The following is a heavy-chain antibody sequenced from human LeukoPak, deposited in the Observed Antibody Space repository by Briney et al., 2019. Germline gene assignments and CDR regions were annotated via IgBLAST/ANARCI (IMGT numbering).Heavy chain of an antibody. J-gene: IGHJ4*02. CDR1: GYTVTSYA. CDR3: ARDESYAVY. CDR2: INTGNGNT. Sequence: ASVKVSCKASGYTVTSYAMHWVRQAPGQRLEWMGWINTGNGNTKYSQNFQGRVTITRDTSASTAYMDLSSLRSEDTAVYYCARDESYAVYWGQGTLVTVSS. V-gene: IGHV1-3*04. D-gene: IGHD3-10*01.